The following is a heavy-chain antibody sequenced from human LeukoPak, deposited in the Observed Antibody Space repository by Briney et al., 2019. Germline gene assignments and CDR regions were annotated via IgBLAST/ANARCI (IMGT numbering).Heavy chain of an antibody. CDR1: GGSISSYY. CDR3: ARQVLRYSSSWYRYYFDY. CDR2: IYYSGST. D-gene: IGHD6-13*01. V-gene: IGHV4-59*08. Sequence: SETLSLTCTVSGGSISSYYWSWIRQPPGKGLEWIGYIYYSGSTNYNPSLESRVTISVDTSKNQFSLKLSSVTAADTAVYYCARQVLRYSSSWYRYYFDYWGQGTLVTVSS. J-gene: IGHJ4*02.